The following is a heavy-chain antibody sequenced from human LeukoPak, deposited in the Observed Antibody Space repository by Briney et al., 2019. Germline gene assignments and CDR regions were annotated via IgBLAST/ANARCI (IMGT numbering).Heavy chain of an antibody. CDR1: GYTFTSYG. V-gene: IGHV1-18*01. Sequence: ASVKVSCKASGYTFTSYGISRVRQAPGQGLEWMGWISAYNGNTNYAQKFQGRVTMTRNTSISTAYMELSSLRSEDTAVYYCARAGGYCGRISCPYYFDYWGQGSLVAVSS. CDR3: ARAGGYCGRISCPYYFDY. J-gene: IGHJ4*02. CDR2: ISAYNGNT. D-gene: IGHD2-15*01.